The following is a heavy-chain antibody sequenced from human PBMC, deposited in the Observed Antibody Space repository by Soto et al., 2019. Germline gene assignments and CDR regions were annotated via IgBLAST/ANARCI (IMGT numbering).Heavy chain of an antibody. CDR2: ISGSGGST. CDR3: AKDLDLGGYNSIGIFPIDY. D-gene: IGHD5-12*01. J-gene: IGHJ4*02. CDR1: GFTFSSYA. V-gene: IGHV3-23*01. Sequence: PGXSLRLSCAASGFTFSSYAMSWVRQAPGKGLEWVSAISGSGGSTYYADSVKGRFTISRDNSKNTLYLQMNSLRAEDTAVYYCAKDLDLGGYNSIGIFPIDYCGQGTLVTXSS.